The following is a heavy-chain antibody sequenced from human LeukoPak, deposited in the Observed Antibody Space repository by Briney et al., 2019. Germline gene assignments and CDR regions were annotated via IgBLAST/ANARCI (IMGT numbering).Heavy chain of an antibody. CDR2: ISGSGGST. CDR3: ARAHYDFWSGYRRFDP. J-gene: IGHJ5*02. D-gene: IGHD3-3*01. CDR1: GFTFSSYA. Sequence: GGSLRLSCAASGFTFSSYAMSWVRQAPGKGLEWVSAISGSGGSTYYADSVKGRFTISRDNSKNTLYLQMNSLRAEDTAVYYCARAHYDFWSGYRRFDPWGQGTLVTVSS. V-gene: IGHV3-23*01.